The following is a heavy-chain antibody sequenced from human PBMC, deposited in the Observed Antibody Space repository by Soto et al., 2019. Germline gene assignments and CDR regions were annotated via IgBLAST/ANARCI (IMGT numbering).Heavy chain of an antibody. Sequence: SETLSLTCTVSGGSINNHYWSWIRQSPGKGLEWIGYIYSGGSISYNPSLRSRVTILLDTSKNQFSLRLTSATAADTAVYYCARVDIGVYAFDIWGHGTMVTVSS. D-gene: IGHD3-9*01. V-gene: IGHV4-59*11. J-gene: IGHJ3*02. CDR2: IYSGGSI. CDR3: ARVDIGVYAFDI. CDR1: GGSINNHY.